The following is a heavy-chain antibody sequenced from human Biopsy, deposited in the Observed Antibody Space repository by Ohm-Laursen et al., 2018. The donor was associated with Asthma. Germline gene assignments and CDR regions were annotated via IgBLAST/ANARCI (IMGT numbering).Heavy chain of an antibody. CDR3: ASDFPKDYVRYNFQF. CDR1: GGTFSNFA. D-gene: IGHD4-17*01. CDR2: IMTVFGTT. Sequence: SVKVSCKAPGGTFSNFAISWVRQAPGQGLEWLGGIMTVFGTTNYAQKFQGRVTITEDTSTDTAYMELSSLSSDDTAVYYCASDFPKDYVRYNFQFWGQGTLVTVSP. J-gene: IGHJ4*02. V-gene: IGHV1-69*06.